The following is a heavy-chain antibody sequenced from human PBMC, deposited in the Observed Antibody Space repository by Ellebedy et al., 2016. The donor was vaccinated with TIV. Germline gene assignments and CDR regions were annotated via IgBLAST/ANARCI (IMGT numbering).Heavy chain of an antibody. J-gene: IGHJ6*02. D-gene: IGHD2/OR15-2a*01. CDR2: ISYDGSNK. CDR1: GFTFSSYA. CDR3: AKGNSYYYYYGMDV. Sequence: GESLKISXAASGFTFSSYAMHWVRQAPGKGLEWVAVISYDGSNKYYADSVKGRFTISRDNSKNTLYLQMNSLRAEDTAVYYCAKGNSYYYYYGMDVWGQGTTVTVSS. V-gene: IGHV3-30-3*01.